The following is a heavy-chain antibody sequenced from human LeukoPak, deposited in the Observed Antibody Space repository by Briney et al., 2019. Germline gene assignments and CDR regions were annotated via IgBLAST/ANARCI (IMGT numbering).Heavy chain of an antibody. Sequence: PGGSLRLSCAASGFTFSSYAMSWVRQAPGKGLEWVSGTSGSGRSIHYADSVKGRFTISRDNSKNTLYLQMNSLRADDTAAYYCAKDMNSWRDGSGLGDYFDYWGQGTLVTVSS. CDR2: TSGSGRSI. J-gene: IGHJ4*02. CDR3: AKDMNSWRDGSGLGDYFDY. CDR1: GFTFSSYA. D-gene: IGHD6-19*01. V-gene: IGHV3-23*01.